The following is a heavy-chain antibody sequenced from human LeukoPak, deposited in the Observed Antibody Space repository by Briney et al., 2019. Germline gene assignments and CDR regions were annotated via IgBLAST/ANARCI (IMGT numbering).Heavy chain of an antibody. CDR2: INYSGTT. D-gene: IGHD3-10*01. J-gene: IGHJ4*02. Sequence: SETLSLTCTVSGGSISSSSYYWGWIRQPPGKGLEWIATINYSGTTRYNPSLKSRVTISADTSNTQFSLKLNSVTAADTAVYHCARGRWISGSYYKFDYWGQGALVTVSS. V-gene: IGHV4-39*07. CDR3: ARGRWISGSYYKFDY. CDR1: GGSISSSSYY.